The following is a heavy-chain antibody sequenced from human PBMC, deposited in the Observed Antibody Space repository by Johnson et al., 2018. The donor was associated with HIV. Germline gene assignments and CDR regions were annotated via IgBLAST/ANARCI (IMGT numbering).Heavy chain of an antibody. Sequence: QVQLVESGGGVVQPGRSLRLSCAASGFTFSSHVMHWVRQGPGKGLEWVAVISYDGNNKYYADSVKGRFTISRDNSKNTMYLQMNSLIAEDTAVYYCARATVDDYGDYDDAFDIWGQGTMVTVSS. J-gene: IGHJ3*02. CDR2: ISYDGNNK. D-gene: IGHD4-17*01. CDR1: GFTFSSHV. CDR3: ARATVDDYGDYDDAFDI. V-gene: IGHV3-30-3*01.